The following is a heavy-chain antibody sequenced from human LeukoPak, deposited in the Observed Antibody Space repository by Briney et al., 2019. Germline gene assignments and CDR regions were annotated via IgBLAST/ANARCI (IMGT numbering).Heavy chain of an antibody. Sequence: SETLSLTCTVSGGSISRHYLNWIRQPPGKGLEWVGYIDYSGSTDYNPSLKSRVTFSVDTSKKQFSLKLSSVTAADTAVYYCARGYSSGWYYFDYWSQGTLVAVSS. CDR1: GGSISRHY. V-gene: IGHV4-59*11. CDR3: ARGYSSGWYYFDY. J-gene: IGHJ4*02. CDR2: IDYSGST. D-gene: IGHD6-19*01.